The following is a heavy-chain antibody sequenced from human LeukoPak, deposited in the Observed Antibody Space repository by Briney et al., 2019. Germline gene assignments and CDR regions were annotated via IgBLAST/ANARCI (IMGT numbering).Heavy chain of an antibody. Sequence: ASVKVSCKASGYTFTSYGISWVRQAPGQGLERMGWISAYNGNTNYAQKLQGRVTMTTDTSTSTAYMELRSLRSDDTAVYYCARDRGKGAMTTVESFDYWGQGTLVTVSS. CDR2: ISAYNGNT. CDR1: GYTFTSYG. CDR3: ARDRGKGAMTTVESFDY. J-gene: IGHJ4*02. D-gene: IGHD4-11*01. V-gene: IGHV1-18*01.